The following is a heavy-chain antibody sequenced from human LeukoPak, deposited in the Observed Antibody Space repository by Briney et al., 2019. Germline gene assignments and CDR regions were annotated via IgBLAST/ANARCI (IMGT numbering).Heavy chain of an antibody. CDR3: AKDRSWFGGVIVSYMDV. CDR1: GFTFSSYG. J-gene: IGHJ6*03. CDR2: IWYDGSNK. V-gene: IGHV3-33*06. D-gene: IGHD3-16*02. Sequence: PGRSLRLSCAASGFTFSSYGMHWVRQAAGKGLEWVAVIWYDGSNKYYADSVKGRFTISRDNSKNTLYLQVNSLRAEDTAVYYCAKDRSWFGGVIVSYMDVWGKGTTVTVSS.